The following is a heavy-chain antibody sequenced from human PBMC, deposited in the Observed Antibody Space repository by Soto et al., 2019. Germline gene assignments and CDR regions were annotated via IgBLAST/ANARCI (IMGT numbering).Heavy chain of an antibody. CDR1: GYSFTSYD. CDR3: ARRAETNGWNGFGADKYYFDF. V-gene: IGHV1-8*01. D-gene: IGHD1-1*01. J-gene: IGHJ4*02. Sequence: ASVKVSCKASGYSFTSYDIYWVRQATGQGLEWMGWMNPNTGNSGYAQKFQGRVTMTSDTSISTAHMELSSLRSEDTAVYYCARRAETNGWNGFGADKYYFDFWGQGTLVTVSS. CDR2: MNPNTGNS.